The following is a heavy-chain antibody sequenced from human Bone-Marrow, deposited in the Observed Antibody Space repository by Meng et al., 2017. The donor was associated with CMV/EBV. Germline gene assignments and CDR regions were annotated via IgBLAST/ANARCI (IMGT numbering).Heavy chain of an antibody. CDR1: GFTFSSYE. CDR2: ITNGGSIV. V-gene: IGHV3-48*03. J-gene: IGHJ6*02. D-gene: IGHD2-2*01. Sequence: GESLKIPCAASGFTFSSYEMNWVRQAPGNGLEWISFITNGGSIVYYADSVKGRFTISRDNAKNSLYLQMTRLRAEDTAVYYCARDKFCGVVSCDGMDVWGQGTTVTVSS. CDR3: ARDKFCGVVSCDGMDV.